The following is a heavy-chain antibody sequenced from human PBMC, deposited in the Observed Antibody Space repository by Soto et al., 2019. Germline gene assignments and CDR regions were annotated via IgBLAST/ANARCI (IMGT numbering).Heavy chain of an antibody. V-gene: IGHV3-49*04. CDR1: GFTVGDYA. CDR3: TRARDYGDYAYYYGMDV. Sequence: GGCRRLSCTASGFTVGDYAMSWVRQAPGKGLEWAGFIRSKAYGGTTEYAASVKGRFTISRDDSKSIAYLQMNSLKTEDTAVYYCTRARDYGDYAYYYGMDVWGQGTTVTGSS. J-gene: IGHJ6*02. D-gene: IGHD4-17*01. CDR2: IRSKAYGGTT.